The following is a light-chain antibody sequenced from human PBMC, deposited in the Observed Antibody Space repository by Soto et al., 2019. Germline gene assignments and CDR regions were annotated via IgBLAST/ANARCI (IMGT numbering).Light chain of an antibody. CDR3: QQYGSSGT. V-gene: IGKV3-20*01. CDR1: QSIGSY. CDR2: DAS. J-gene: IGKJ1*01. Sequence: EFVLTHSPGTLSLSPCERATLSSRASQSIGSYLAWYQQRPGQPPRLLIYDASNGATGIPDRFSGSGSGTDFTLTISRLEPEDFAVYYCQQYGSSGTFGQGTKVDIK.